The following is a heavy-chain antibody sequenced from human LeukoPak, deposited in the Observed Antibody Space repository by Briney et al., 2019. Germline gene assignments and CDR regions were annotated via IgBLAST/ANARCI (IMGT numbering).Heavy chain of an antibody. D-gene: IGHD5-18*01. J-gene: IGHJ6*03. V-gene: IGHV4-39*01. CDR3: ARNIQLWSKGYYYYYMDV. CDR2: IYYSGST. Sequence: SETLSLTCTVSGGSISSSSYYWGWIRQPPGKGLEWIGSIYYSGSTYYNPSLKSRVTISVDTSKNQFSLKLSSVTAADTAVYYCARNIQLWSKGYYYYYMDVWGKGTTVTISS. CDR1: GGSISSSSYY.